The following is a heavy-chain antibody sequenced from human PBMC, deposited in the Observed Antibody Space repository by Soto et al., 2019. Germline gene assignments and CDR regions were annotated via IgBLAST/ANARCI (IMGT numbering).Heavy chain of an antibody. CDR1: GGTFSSYA. CDR2: IIPIFGTA. D-gene: IGHD4-17*01. V-gene: IGHV1-69*01. J-gene: IGHJ4*02. Sequence: QVQLVQSGAEVQKPGSSVKVSCKASGGTFSSYAISWVRQAPGQGHEWMGGIIPIFGTANYAQKFQGRVTITADESTSTAYMELSSLRYEDTAVYYCARDRLDYGGNPNYFGYWGQGTLVTVSS. CDR3: ARDRLDYGGNPNYFGY.